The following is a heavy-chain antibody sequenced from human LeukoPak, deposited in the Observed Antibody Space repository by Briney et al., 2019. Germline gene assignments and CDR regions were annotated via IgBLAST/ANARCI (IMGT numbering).Heavy chain of an antibody. V-gene: IGHV1-2*02. CDR2: IDANSGGT. Sequence: ASVKVSCKTSGFTFTGYYFHWMRQAPGQGLEWTGSIDANSGGTEYAQKFQGRVTMTRDTSLSTAYMEVTSLTSDDAAVYYCARKSDPYYYYGMDVWGQGTTVTVSS. CDR1: GFTFTGYY. CDR3: ARKSDPYYYYGMDV. J-gene: IGHJ6*02.